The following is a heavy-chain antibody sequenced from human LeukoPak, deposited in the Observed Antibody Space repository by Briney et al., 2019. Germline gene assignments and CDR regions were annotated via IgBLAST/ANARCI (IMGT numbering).Heavy chain of an antibody. CDR2: IYTSGST. CDR1: GVSISSGSYY. J-gene: IGHJ4*02. Sequence: PSQTLSLTCTVSGVSISSGSYYWSWIRQPAGKGLEWIGRIYTSGSTNYNPSLKSRVTISVDTSKNQFSLKLSSVTAADTAVYYCARQNLRYFDWLSPASGDYWGQGTLVTVSS. V-gene: IGHV4-61*02. D-gene: IGHD3-9*01. CDR3: ARQNLRYFDWLSPASGDY.